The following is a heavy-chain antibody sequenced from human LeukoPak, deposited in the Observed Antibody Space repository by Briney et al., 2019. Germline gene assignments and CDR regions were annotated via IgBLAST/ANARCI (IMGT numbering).Heavy chain of an antibody. V-gene: IGHV4-39*01. CDR3: ARHSPSSTPDHFLP. D-gene: IGHD3-3*02. CDR1: GVSNRNKFYF. CDR2: ANYSGST. J-gene: IGHJ5*02. Sequence: SETLSLNCTFSGVSNRNKFYFWGWIRQPPGKGLEWIGSANYSGSTYYNPSLKSRATVSVVTSESQFSLRLTSLTAADTAVYYCARHSPSSTPDHFLPWGRGTLVTVSS.